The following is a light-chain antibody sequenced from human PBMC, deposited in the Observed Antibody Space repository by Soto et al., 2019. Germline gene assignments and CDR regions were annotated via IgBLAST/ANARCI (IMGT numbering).Light chain of an antibody. J-gene: IGLJ1*01. CDR2: EVS. CDR3: SSYTSATTYV. CDR1: SSDVGAYDY. Sequence: QSALTQPASVSGSPGQSITISCTGTSSDVGAYDYVSWYQHHPGKAPKLMIHEVSDRPSGISNRFSGSKSGNTASLTISGLQAEDEADYYCSSYTSATTYVLGTGTKVTVL. V-gene: IGLV2-14*01.